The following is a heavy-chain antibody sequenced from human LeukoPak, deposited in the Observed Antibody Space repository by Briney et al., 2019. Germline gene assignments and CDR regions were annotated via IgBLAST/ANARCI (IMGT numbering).Heavy chain of an antibody. CDR2: ISAYNGNT. D-gene: IGHD2-2*01. CDR1: GYTFTSYG. V-gene: IGHV1-18*01. J-gene: IGHJ5*02. CDR3: AKELRGGCSSTSCDYNWFDP. Sequence: ASVKVSCKASGYTFTSYGISWVRQAPGQGLEWMGWISAYNGNTNYAQKLQGRVTMTTDTSTSTAYMELRSLRSDDTAVYYCAKELRGGCSSTSCDYNWFDPWGQGTLVTVSS.